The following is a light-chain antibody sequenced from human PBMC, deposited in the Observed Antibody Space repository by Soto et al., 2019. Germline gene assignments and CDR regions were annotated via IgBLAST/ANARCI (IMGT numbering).Light chain of an antibody. V-gene: IGKV1-39*01. J-gene: IGKJ2*01. CDR2: AAS. Sequence: DIQMTQSRSSLSASVGDRVTITCRASQSISSYLNWYQQKPGKAPKLLIYAASSLQSEVPSRFSGSGSGTDFTLTISSLQPEDFATYYCQQSYSTPYTFGQGTKLEIK. CDR1: QSISSY. CDR3: QQSYSTPYT.